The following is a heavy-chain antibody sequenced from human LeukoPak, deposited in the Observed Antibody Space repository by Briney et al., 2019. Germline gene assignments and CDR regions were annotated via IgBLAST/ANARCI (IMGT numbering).Heavy chain of an antibody. Sequence: SETLSLTCTVSGGSISSGDYYWSWIRQPPGKGLEWIGYIYYSGSTNYNPSLKSRVTISVDTSKNRFSLKLSSVTAADTAVYYCARHVSRFDYWGQGTLVTVSS. J-gene: IGHJ4*02. CDR1: GGSISSGDYY. V-gene: IGHV4-61*08. CDR2: IYYSGST. CDR3: ARHVSRFDY. D-gene: IGHD3-10*02.